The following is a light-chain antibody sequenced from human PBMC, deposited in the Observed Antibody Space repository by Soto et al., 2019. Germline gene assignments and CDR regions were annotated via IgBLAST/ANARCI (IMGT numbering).Light chain of an antibody. J-gene: IGKJ4*01. V-gene: IGKV3-20*01. Sequence: EIVLTQSPGTLSLSPGERATLSCRASQSVSGSYLAWYQQKPGQAPRLLIYGASSRATGIPDRFSSSGSGTAFTLTISRLEPEDFAVYYCQQYGSSPLTFGGGPRWRSN. CDR2: GAS. CDR1: QSVSGSY. CDR3: QQYGSSPLT.